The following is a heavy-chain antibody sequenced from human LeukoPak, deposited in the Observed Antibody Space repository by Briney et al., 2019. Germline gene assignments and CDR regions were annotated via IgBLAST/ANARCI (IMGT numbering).Heavy chain of an antibody. CDR2: INHSGST. Sequence: PSETLSLACAVYGGSFSGYYWSWIRQPPGKGLEWIGEINHSGSTNYNPSLKSRVTISVDTSKNQFSLKLSSVTAADTAVYYCVRGLGLVVVRAATGVWFDPWGQGTLATVSS. V-gene: IGHV4-34*01. D-gene: IGHD2-2*01. CDR1: GGSFSGYY. J-gene: IGHJ5*02. CDR3: VRGLGLVVVRAATGVWFDP.